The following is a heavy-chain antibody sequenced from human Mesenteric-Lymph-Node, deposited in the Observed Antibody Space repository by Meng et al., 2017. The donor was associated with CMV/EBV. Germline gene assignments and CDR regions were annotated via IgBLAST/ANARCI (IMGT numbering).Heavy chain of an antibody. D-gene: IGHD1-26*01. V-gene: IGHV4-59*01. J-gene: IGHJ3*02. Sequence: GSLRLSCTVSGGSITGYYWNWVRQPPGKGLEWIGYMYYSGNTNYNPSLKSRLTISVDTSKNQLSLKLTSVTAADTAVYYCARHPVGATAFDIWGQGTMVTVSS. CDR1: GGSITGYY. CDR3: ARHPVGATAFDI. CDR2: MYYSGNT.